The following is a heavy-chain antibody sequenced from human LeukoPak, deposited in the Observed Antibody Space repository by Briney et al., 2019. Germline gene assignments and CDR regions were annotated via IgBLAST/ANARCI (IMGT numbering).Heavy chain of an antibody. Sequence: GGSLRLSCAASGFVVSTNYMSWVRQAPGRGLEWVSGIYSGGSTLYAGSVKGRFTISRDSSKNTLYLQMNNLTAEDTAVYYCAKGMSQLLYYYYYMDVWGKGTTVTVSS. D-gene: IGHD2-2*01. CDR1: GFVVSTNY. CDR2: IYSGGST. J-gene: IGHJ6*03. V-gene: IGHV3-66*01. CDR3: AKGMSQLLYYYYYMDV.